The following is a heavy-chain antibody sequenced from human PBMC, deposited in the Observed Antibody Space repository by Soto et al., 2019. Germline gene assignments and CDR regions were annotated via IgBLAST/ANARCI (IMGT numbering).Heavy chain of an antibody. CDR1: SGSISSWGYY. CDR2: ISHSGST. J-gene: IGHJ4*02. CDR3: ARGGPLPDY. D-gene: IGHD3-16*02. V-gene: IGHV4-30-2*01. Sequence: PLSVARGASSGSISSWGYYWSWIRQPPGKGLEWIGYISHSGSTYFNPSLKSRVTISVDRSKNQFSLKLSSVTAADTAVYYCARGGPLPDYWGQGTLVTGS.